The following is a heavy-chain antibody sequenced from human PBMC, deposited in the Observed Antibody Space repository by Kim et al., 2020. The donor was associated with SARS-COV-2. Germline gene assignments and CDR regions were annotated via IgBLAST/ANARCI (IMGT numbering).Heavy chain of an antibody. J-gene: IGHJ4*02. D-gene: IGHD6-13*01. CDR3: ARVPSSRAYYFDY. Sequence: YAQKFQGRVTITADKSTSTAYMELSSLRSEDTAVYYCARVPSSRAYYFDYWGQGTLVTVSS. V-gene: IGHV1-69*04.